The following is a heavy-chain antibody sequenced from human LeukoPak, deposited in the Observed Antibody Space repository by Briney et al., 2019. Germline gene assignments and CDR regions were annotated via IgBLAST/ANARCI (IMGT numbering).Heavy chain of an antibody. Sequence: SETLSLTCTVSGGSISSGGYYWSWIRQHPGKGLEWIGYIYYSGSTYYNPSLKSRLTISVDTSKNQFSLKLSSVTAADTAVYYCARGGYCSGGSCYLTWFDPWGQGTLVTVSS. CDR3: ARGGYCSGGSCYLTWFDP. CDR2: IYYSGST. J-gene: IGHJ5*02. V-gene: IGHV4-31*03. D-gene: IGHD2-15*01. CDR1: GGSISSGGYY.